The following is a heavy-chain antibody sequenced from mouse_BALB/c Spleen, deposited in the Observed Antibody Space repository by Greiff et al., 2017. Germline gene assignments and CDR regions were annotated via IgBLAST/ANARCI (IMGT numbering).Heavy chain of an antibody. J-gene: IGHJ4*01. V-gene: IGHV1-5*01. CDR2: IYPGNSDT. CDR3: TRKTSTMGAMDD. CDR1: GYTFTSYW. Sequence: EVQLQQSGTVLARPGASVKMSCKASGYTFTSYWMHWVKQGPGQGLEWIGAIYPGNSDTSYNQKFKGKAKLTAVTSTSTAYMELSSLTNEDSAVYYCTRKTSTMGAMDDWGQGTSGTVSS. D-gene: IGHD2-1*01.